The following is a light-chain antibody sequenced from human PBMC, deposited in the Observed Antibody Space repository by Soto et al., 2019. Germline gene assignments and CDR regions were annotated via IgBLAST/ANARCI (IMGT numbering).Light chain of an antibody. V-gene: IGKV3-15*01. CDR3: QQYNNWPQT. J-gene: IGKJ1*01. CDR2: GAS. CDR1: QSVSSN. Sequence: DIVITQSPATPSVSPGARATLSCMASQSVSSNLAWYQQKPGQAPRLIIYGASTRATGIPARFSGSGSGTEFTLTISSLKSEDFAVYYCQQYNNWPQTFGQGTKVDIK.